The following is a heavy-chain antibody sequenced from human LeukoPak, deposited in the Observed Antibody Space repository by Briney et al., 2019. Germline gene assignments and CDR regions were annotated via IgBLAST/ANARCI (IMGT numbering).Heavy chain of an antibody. D-gene: IGHD6-19*01. CDR1: GYTFTSYD. J-gene: IGHJ5*02. CDR3: AKSRKDSSGWYIGWFDP. Sequence: GASVKVSCKASGYTFTSYDINWVRQATGQGLEWMGWMNPNSGNTGYAQKFQGRVTITRNTSISTAYMELSSLRSEDTAVYYCAKSRKDSSGWYIGWFDPWGQGTLVTVSS. V-gene: IGHV1-8*01. CDR2: MNPNSGNT.